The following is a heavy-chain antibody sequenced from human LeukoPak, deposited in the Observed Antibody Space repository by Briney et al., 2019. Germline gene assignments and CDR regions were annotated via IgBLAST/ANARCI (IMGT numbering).Heavy chain of an antibody. J-gene: IGHJ4*02. CDR1: GFTFDDYG. CDR2: INWNGGST. CDR3: ARARSGWSTGSFGY. V-gene: IGHV3-20*04. D-gene: IGHD6-19*01. Sequence: GGSLRLSCAASGFTFDDYGMSWVRQAPGKGLEWVSGINWNGGSTGYADSVKGRFTISRGNAKNSLYLQMNSLRAEDTALYYCARARSGWSTGSFGYWGQGTLVTVSS.